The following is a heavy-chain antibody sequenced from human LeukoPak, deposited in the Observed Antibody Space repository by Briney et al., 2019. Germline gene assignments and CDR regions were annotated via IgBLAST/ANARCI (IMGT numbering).Heavy chain of an antibody. Sequence: SETLSLTCVVSGYSISSGDYWGWLRQPPGKGLEWIGSIYYSGSTDYNPSLKSRVTISVGTSKNQFSLKLISVTAADTAVYYCAKNSSAAWFDPWGQGTLVTVSS. J-gene: IGHJ5*02. CDR3: AKNSSAAWFDP. V-gene: IGHV4-38-2*01. CDR1: GYSISSGDY. D-gene: IGHD6-25*01. CDR2: IYYSGST.